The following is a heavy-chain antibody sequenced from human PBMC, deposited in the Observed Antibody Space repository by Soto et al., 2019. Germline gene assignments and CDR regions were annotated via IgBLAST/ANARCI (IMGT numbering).Heavy chain of an antibody. V-gene: IGHV3-7*01. CDR2: IKQDGSEK. Sequence: EVQLVESGGGLVQPGGSLRLSCAASKFTFSSYWMNWVRQAPGKGLEWVANIKQDGSEKYYVDSVKGRFTISRDNAKNALYVQMNRLRAEDTAVYYCAGGGGWVIDSWGQGALVTVSS. CDR3: AGGGGWVIDS. J-gene: IGHJ4*02. CDR1: KFTFSSYW. D-gene: IGHD3-16*01.